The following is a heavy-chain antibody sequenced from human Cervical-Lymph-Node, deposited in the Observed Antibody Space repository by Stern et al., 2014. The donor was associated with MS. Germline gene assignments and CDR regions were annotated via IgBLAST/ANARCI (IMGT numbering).Heavy chain of an antibody. Sequence: VQLVQSGGGLVKAGGSLRISCAASGFSFSDYYITWIRQAPGKGLEYVSHISSSGYYTNSAGSVKGRFTVSRDNAKNSLYLQMNSLTTEDTAVYYCTREHGTGSTTNHDYWGQGTLVTVSS. CDR1: GFSFSDYY. CDR3: TREHGTGSTTNHDY. V-gene: IGHV3-11*06. CDR2: ISSSGYYT. J-gene: IGHJ4*02. D-gene: IGHD6-19*01.